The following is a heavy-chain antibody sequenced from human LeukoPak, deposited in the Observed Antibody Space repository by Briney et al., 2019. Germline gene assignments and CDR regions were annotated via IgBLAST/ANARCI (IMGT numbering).Heavy chain of an antibody. J-gene: IGHJ4*02. Sequence: PAGSLRLSCAASGFTLSTYWMHWVRQAPGQGLVWVSRINSDGSSTNYADSVKGRFTISRDNAKNTLYLQMNSLRAEDTAVYYCVRDMGYYDKVWGQGTLVTVSS. CDR1: GFTLSTYW. CDR3: VRDMGYYDKV. CDR2: INSDGSST. V-gene: IGHV3-74*01. D-gene: IGHD3-22*01.